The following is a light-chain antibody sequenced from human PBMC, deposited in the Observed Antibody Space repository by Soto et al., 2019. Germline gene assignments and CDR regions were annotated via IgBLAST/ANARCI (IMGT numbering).Light chain of an antibody. V-gene: IGLV2-14*01. Sequence: QSVLTQPASVSGSPGQSITISCTATSSDVGDYNYVSWYQQYPGKAPKLVIYEVFNRPSGVSHRFSGSKSDNTASLIISGLQNEDEDDYYCSSYTSSATLVFGGGT. CDR2: EVF. CDR1: SSDVGDYNY. J-gene: IGLJ2*01. CDR3: SSYTSSATLV.